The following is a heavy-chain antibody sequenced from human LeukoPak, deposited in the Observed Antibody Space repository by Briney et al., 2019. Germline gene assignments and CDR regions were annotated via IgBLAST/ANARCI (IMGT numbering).Heavy chain of an antibody. V-gene: IGHV3-13*01. CDR2: IGTAGDT. CDR1: GFTFSSYD. D-gene: IGHD4-17*01. J-gene: IGHJ6*03. CDR3: ARGVYGDSYCYYYMDV. Sequence: GGSLRLSCAASGFTFSSYDMHWVRQATGKGLEWVSAIGTAGDTYYPGSVKGRFTISRDNAKNSLHLQMNSLRAEDTAVYFCARGVYGDSYCYYYMDVWGKGTTVTVSS.